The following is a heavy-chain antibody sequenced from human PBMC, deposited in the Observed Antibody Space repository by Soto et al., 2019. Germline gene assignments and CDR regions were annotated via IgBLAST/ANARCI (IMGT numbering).Heavy chain of an antibody. CDR3: ARVGPNGGHNSGSPPYGMDV. V-gene: IGHV6-1*01. CDR1: GDSVSSNSAA. D-gene: IGHD1-26*01. CDR2: TYYRSKWYN. Sequence: KQSQTLSLTCAISGDSVSSNSAAWNWIRQSPSRGLEWLGRTYYRSKWYNDYAVSVKSRITINADTSKNQFSLQLNSVTPEDTAVYYCARVGPNGGHNSGSPPYGMDVWGQGTTVTVSS. J-gene: IGHJ6*02.